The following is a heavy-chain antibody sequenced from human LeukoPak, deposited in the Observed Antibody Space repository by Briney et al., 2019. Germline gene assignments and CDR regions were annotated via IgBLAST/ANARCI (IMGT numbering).Heavy chain of an antibody. V-gene: IGHV3-23*01. CDR3: AKYHTTSWSNFFDS. J-gene: IGHJ4*02. Sequence: GGSLRLSCAASGFTFSNYAMSWVRQSPGKGLEWVSGIGASGTSTYYPDSVKGRFTVSRDNPKRTLYLQMNSLGPEDTAVYYCAKYHTTSWSNFFDSWGQGTLVTVSS. CDR2: IGASGTST. D-gene: IGHD2-2*01. CDR1: GFTFSNYA.